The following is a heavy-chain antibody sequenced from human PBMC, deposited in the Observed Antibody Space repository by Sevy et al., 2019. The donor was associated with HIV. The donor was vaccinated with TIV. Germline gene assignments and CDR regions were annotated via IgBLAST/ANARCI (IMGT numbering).Heavy chain of an antibody. J-gene: IGHJ6*02. V-gene: IGHV3-30-3*01. CDR2: ISYDGSNK. D-gene: IGHD1-26*01. CDR1: GFTFSSYA. Sequence: GGSLRLSCAASGFTFSSYAMHWVRHAPGKGLEWVAVISYDGSNKYYADSVKGRFTISRDNSKNTLYLQMNSLRAEDTAVYYCAREQGWELPYYGMDVWGQGTTVTVSS. CDR3: AREQGWELPYYGMDV.